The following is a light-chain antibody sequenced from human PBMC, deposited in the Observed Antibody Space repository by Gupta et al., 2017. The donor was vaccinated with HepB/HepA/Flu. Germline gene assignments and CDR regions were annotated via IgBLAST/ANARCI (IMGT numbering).Light chain of an antibody. CDR3: QQTYSSPWT. V-gene: IGKV1-39*01. J-gene: IGKJ1*01. CDR2: GSS. CDR1: QSIRA. Sequence: DIQMTQSPSSLPASVGDRISITCRAGQSIRALNWLQQRQGTAPNLLIYGSSKLQTGVPSRFSGSGSGTKFTLTISSLQPEDFATYFCQQTYSSPWTFGQGTKVDMK.